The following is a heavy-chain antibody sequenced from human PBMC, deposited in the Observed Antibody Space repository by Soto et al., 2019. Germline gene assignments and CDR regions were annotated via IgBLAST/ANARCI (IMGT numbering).Heavy chain of an antibody. D-gene: IGHD2-2*03. Sequence: EVQLVESGGGLVQPGGSLRLSCEASGFTFSSYSMNWVRQAPGKGLEWVSYISSSSSTRYYADSVKGRFTISRDNAKNSLYQQMNRLRDEDTAGYYCARRVGLDRIDYWGQGTLGTVSS. CDR3: ARRVGLDRIDY. V-gene: IGHV3-48*02. CDR2: ISSSSSTR. CDR1: GFTFSSYS. J-gene: IGHJ4*02.